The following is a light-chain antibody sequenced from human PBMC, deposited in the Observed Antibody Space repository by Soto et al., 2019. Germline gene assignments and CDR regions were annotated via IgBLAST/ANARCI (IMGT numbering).Light chain of an antibody. CDR2: KAS. CDR3: QQYDSYSWT. J-gene: IGKJ1*01. CDR1: QSINSW. Sequence: DIQMTQSPSTLSASVGDRVTITCRAGQSINSWLAWYQQKPGKAPKLLIYKASSLESRVPSRFSGSGSGTEFTLTISSLQPDDLATYYCQQYDSYSWTFGQGTKVEIK. V-gene: IGKV1-5*03.